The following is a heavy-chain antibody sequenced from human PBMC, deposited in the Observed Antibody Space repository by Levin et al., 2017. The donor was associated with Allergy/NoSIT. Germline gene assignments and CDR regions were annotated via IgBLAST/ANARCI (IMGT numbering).Heavy chain of an antibody. Sequence: GGSLRLSCAASGFTFSNYAMSWVRQAPGRGLEWVSTINSGGSSTYYADSVQGRFTISRDNPKNTLYLQMNSLRAEDTAVYYCAKVADNGDWLDYFDQWGQGTLVTVSS. V-gene: IGHV3-23*01. J-gene: IGHJ4*02. CDR1: GFTFSNYA. CDR2: INSGGSST. D-gene: IGHD3-9*01. CDR3: AKVADNGDWLDYFDQ.